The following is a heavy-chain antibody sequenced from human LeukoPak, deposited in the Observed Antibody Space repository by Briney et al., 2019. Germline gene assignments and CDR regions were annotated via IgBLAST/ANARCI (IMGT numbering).Heavy chain of an antibody. CDR1: GGSISSSSYY. CDR2: IYYSGST. D-gene: IGHD3-22*01. J-gene: IGHJ4*02. Sequence: SETLSLTCTVSGGSISSSSYYWGWIRQPPGKGLEWIGSIYYSGSTYYNPSLKSRVTISVDTSKNQSSLKLSSVTAADTAVYYCARQSQYYYDSSGYYPPTYYFDYWGQGTLVTVSS. V-gene: IGHV4-39*01. CDR3: ARQSQYYYDSSGYYPPTYYFDY.